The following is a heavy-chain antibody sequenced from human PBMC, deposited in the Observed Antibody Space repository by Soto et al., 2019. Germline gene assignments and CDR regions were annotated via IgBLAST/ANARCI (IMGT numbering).Heavy chain of an antibody. CDR1: GGTFSSYA. CDR2: IIPIFGTA. V-gene: IGHV1-69*13. D-gene: IGHD1-7*01. CDR3: ARASLITGTTSRPYYYYYYGMDV. Sequence: SVKVSCKASGGTFSSYAISWVRQAPGQGLEWMGGIIPIFGTANYAQKFQGRVTITADESTSTAYMELSSLRSEDTAVYYCARASLITGTTSRPYYYYYYGMDVWGQGTTVTVSS. J-gene: IGHJ6*02.